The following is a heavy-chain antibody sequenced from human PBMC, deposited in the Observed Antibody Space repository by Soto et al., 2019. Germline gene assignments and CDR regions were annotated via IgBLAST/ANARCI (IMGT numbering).Heavy chain of an antibody. CDR2: ISYDGSNK. CDR1: GFTFSSYA. D-gene: IGHD5-18*01. CDR3: ARAIITASRYYYYGMDV. Sequence: QVQLVESGGGVVQPGRSLRLSCAASGFTFSSYAMHWGRQAPGKGLEWVAVISYDGSNKYYADSVKGRFTISRDNSKNTLYLQMNSLRAEDTAVFYCARAIITASRYYYYGMDVWGKGTTVTVSS. V-gene: IGHV3-30-3*01. J-gene: IGHJ6*04.